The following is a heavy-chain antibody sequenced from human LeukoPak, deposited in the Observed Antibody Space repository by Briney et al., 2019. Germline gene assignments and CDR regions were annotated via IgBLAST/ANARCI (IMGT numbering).Heavy chain of an antibody. V-gene: IGHV1-46*01. J-gene: IGHJ6*03. CDR3: ARGPSITLVRGGQWYYYMDL. CDR1: GYNFRNYG. D-gene: IGHD3-10*01. CDR2: INPSGGST. Sequence: ASVKVSCKASGYNFRNYGFNWVRQAPGQGLEWMGIINPSGGSTNYAQKFQGRVTMTRDTSTNTVYMELSSLRSEDTAVYYCARGPSITLVRGGQWYYYMDLWGKGTTVTISS.